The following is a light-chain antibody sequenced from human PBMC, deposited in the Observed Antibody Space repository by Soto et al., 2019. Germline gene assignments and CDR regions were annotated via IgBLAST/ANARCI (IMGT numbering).Light chain of an antibody. CDR2: EVT. V-gene: IGLV2-8*01. CDR3: SSYSGSTTHIL. Sequence: QSALTQPPSASGSPGQSVTISCTGTSSDVGAYKYVSWYQQYPGKAPKLMIYEVTKRPSGVPDRFSGSKSGNTASLTISGLQPEDEADYYCSSYSGSTTHILFGGGTKLTVL. J-gene: IGLJ2*01. CDR1: SSDVGAYKY.